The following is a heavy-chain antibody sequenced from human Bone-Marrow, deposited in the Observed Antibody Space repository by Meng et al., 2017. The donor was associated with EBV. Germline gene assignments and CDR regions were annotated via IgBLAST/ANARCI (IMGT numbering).Heavy chain of an antibody. J-gene: IGHJ4*02. D-gene: IGHD2-2*01. CDR2: INLNSGGT. V-gene: IGHV1-2*06. CDR1: GYTVTGYY. Sequence: QGKGVQSGAEVQKPGASVKVSCKASGYTVTGYYMHWVRQAPGQGLEWMGRINLNSGGTNYAQKFQGRVTMTRDTSISTAYMELSNLRSDDGAVYYCARLQRDCSSTSCYPFDYWGQGTLVTVSS. CDR3: ARLQRDCSSTSCYPFDY.